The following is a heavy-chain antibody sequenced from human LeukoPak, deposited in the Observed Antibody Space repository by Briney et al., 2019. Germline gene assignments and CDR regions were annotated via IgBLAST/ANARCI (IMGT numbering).Heavy chain of an antibody. CDR2: IYYTGST. V-gene: IGHV4-59*08. J-gene: IGHJ4*02. CDR1: GGSISSYY. Sequence: SETLSLTCTVSGGSISSYYWSWIRQPPGKGLEWIGYIYYTGSTNYNPSLKSRVTISMDTSKNQFSLKLSSVTAADTAVYYCATSRRSEGVEYRGQGTLVTVSS. CDR3: ATSRRSEGVEY. D-gene: IGHD3-16*01.